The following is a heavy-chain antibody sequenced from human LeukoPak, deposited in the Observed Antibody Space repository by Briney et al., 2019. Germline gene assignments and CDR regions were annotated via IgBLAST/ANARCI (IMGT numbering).Heavy chain of an antibody. Sequence: GGSLRLSCAASGFPFSDYYMSWIRQAPGKGLEWVSYISSSGSTIYYADSVKGRFTTSRDNAKNSLYLQMNSLRAEDTAVYYCARETIESEYSSSRYAGDFQHWGQGTLVTVSS. CDR1: GFPFSDYY. CDR3: ARETIESEYSSSRYAGDFQH. CDR2: ISSSGSTI. J-gene: IGHJ1*01. D-gene: IGHD6-13*01. V-gene: IGHV3-11*01.